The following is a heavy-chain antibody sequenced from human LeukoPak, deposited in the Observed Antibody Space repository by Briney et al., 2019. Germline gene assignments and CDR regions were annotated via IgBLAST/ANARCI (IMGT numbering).Heavy chain of an antibody. J-gene: IGHJ4*02. CDR3: ARGYCSGGSCYGYFDY. Sequence: ASVKVSCKASGGTFSNSAISWVRQAPGQGLEWMGWINPNSGGTNYAQKFQGRVTMTRDTSISTAYMELSRLRSDDTAVYYCARGYCSGGSCYGYFDYWGQGTLVTVSS. V-gene: IGHV1-2*02. D-gene: IGHD2-15*01. CDR2: INPNSGGT. CDR1: GGTFSNSA.